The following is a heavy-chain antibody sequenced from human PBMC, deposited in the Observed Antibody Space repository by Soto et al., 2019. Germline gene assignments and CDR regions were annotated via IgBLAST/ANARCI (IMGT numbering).Heavy chain of an antibody. CDR3: ARTESGYSYGFADV. J-gene: IGHJ6*02. D-gene: IGHD5-18*01. CDR2: IFYSGNT. Sequence: SETLSLTCTVSGGSITTNTYYWGWIRQSPGKGLEWIGNIFYSGNTYYNPSLKSRVTISVDTSTNQFSLQWSSLKASDTAMYYCARTESGYSYGFADVWGQGTTVTVSS. CDR1: GGSITTNTYY. V-gene: IGHV4-39*07.